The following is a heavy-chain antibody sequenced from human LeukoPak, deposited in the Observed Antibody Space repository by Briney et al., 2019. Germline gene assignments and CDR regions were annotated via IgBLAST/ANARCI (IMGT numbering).Heavy chain of an antibody. CDR1: GFTFSSYE. Sequence: GGSLRLSCAASGFTFSSYEMNWVRQAPGKGLEWVSAISGSGGSTYYADSVKGRFTISRDNSKNTLYLQMNSLRAEDTAVYYCAKSRSREWLVPRPLYYYMDVWGKGTTVTISS. CDR3: AKSRSREWLVPRPLYYYMDV. J-gene: IGHJ6*03. D-gene: IGHD6-19*01. V-gene: IGHV3-23*01. CDR2: ISGSGGST.